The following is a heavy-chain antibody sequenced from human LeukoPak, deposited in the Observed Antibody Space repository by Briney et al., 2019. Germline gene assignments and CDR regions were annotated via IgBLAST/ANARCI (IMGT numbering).Heavy chain of an antibody. CDR3: ARANGGYNYYYYYMDV. CDR1: GGSISSYY. CDR2: IYYSGST. Sequence: PSETLSLTCTVSGGSISSYYWSWIRQPPGKGLEWIGYIYYSGSTNYNPSLKSRVTISVDTSKNQLSLKLSSVTAADTAVYYCARANGGYNYYYYYMDVWGKGTTVTVSS. V-gene: IGHV4-59*01. D-gene: IGHD5-12*01. J-gene: IGHJ6*03.